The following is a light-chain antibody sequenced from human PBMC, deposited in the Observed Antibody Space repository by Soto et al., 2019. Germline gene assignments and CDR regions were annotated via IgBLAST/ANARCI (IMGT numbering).Light chain of an antibody. Sequence: DIQLTQSPSTLSASVGDRVTITCRASQTVSRLMAWYQQRQGKAPKVLVYEASSLESGVPSRFSGSESGTEFTITLSSLQPDDFATYYCQQYKNYSWTCGKGTRVEIK. CDR3: QQYKNYSWT. V-gene: IGKV1-5*03. CDR1: QTVSRL. J-gene: IGKJ1*01. CDR2: EAS.